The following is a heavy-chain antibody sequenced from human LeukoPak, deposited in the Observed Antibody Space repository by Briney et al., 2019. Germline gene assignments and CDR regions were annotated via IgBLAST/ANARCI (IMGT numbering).Heavy chain of an antibody. CDR1: GGTFSSYA. CDR2: IIPIFGTA. D-gene: IGHD2-2*01. CDR3: AREEGGGYCSSTSCRYMNWFDP. Sequence: SVKVSCKASGGTFSSYAISWVRQAPGQGLEWMGGIIPIFGTANYAQKFKGRVTITVDESTSTAYMELSSLRSEDTAVYYCAREEGGGYCSSTSCRYMNWFDPWGQGTLVTVSS. J-gene: IGHJ5*02. V-gene: IGHV1-69*13.